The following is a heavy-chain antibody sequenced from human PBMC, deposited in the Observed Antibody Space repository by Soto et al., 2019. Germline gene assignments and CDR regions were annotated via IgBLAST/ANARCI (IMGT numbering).Heavy chain of an antibody. CDR1: GFSLTTSGVG. V-gene: IGHV2-5*02. CDR2: IYWDDDE. J-gene: IGHJ5*02. D-gene: IGHD1-7*01. Sequence: QITLKESGPTLVEPTQTLTLTCAFSGFSLTTSGVGVGWIRQSPGKALEWLAFIYWDDDERYNPSLRTRLTILKDTSINQVVLIMTNMDPVDTGTYFCAYRQDYATYWDSGWFDPWGQGTLVTVSS. CDR3: AYRQDYATYWDSGWFDP.